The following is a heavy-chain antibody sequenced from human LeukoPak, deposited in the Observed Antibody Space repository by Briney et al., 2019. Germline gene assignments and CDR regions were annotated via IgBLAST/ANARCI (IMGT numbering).Heavy chain of an antibody. CDR2: ISSSSSYI. CDR1: GFTFSCYS. J-gene: IGHJ4*02. D-gene: IGHD3-10*01. CDR3: ANYGSVSYFAY. V-gene: IGHV3-21*01. Sequence: GGSLRLSCAASGFTFSCYSMNWVRQAQGKGLEWVSSISSSSSYIYYADSVKGRFTISRDNAKNSLYLQMNSLRAEDTAVYYCANYGSVSYFAYWGQGTLVTVSS.